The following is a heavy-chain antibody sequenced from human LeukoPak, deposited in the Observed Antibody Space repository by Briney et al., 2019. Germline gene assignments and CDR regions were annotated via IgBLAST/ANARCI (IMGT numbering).Heavy chain of an antibody. D-gene: IGHD5-18*01. Sequence: SETLSLTCTVSGGSISSYYWSWIRQPPGKGLEWIGYIYYSGSTNYNPSLKSRVTISVDTSKNQFSLKLNSVTAADTAVYYCARDQRGYSYGSYYMDVWGKGTTVTVSS. V-gene: IGHV4-59*01. CDR3: ARDQRGYSYGSYYMDV. J-gene: IGHJ6*03. CDR1: GGSISSYY. CDR2: IYYSGST.